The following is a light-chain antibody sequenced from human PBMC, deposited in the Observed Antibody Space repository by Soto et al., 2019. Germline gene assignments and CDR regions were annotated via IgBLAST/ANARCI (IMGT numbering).Light chain of an antibody. Sequence: EIVMTQSPATLSVSPGERATLSCRASQSVNRNLAWYQQKPGQAPRLLIYAASTRATGIPARFSGSGSETDFTRTISSLQSEDCAIYYCQQYNNWWTFGQGTKVEI. CDR2: AAS. CDR3: QQYNNWWT. J-gene: IGKJ1*01. V-gene: IGKV3-15*01. CDR1: QSVNRN.